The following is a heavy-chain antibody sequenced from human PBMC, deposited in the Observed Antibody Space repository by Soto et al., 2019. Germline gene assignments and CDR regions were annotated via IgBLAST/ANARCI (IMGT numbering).Heavy chain of an antibody. D-gene: IGHD2-15*01. CDR1: GFTFSSYA. J-gene: IGHJ6*02. CDR3: ARFRYCSGGSRYSSLYYYYYGMDV. Sequence: GGSLRLSCAASGFTFSSYAMHWVRQAPGKGLEWVAVISYDGSNKYYADSVKGRFTISRDNSKNTLYLQMNSLRAEDTAVYYCARFRYCSGGSRYSSLYYYYYGMDVWGQGTTVTVSS. V-gene: IGHV3-30-3*01. CDR2: ISYDGSNK.